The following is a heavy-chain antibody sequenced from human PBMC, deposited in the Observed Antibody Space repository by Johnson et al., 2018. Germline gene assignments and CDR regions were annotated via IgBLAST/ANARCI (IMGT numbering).Heavy chain of an antibody. CDR3: AREGIAVAALSI. J-gene: IGHJ3*02. CDR2: ISGSGNTI. Sequence: QVQLQESGGGVVQXGRSXRLXCAASGFTFSDYHMSWIRQAPGKGLEWVSYISGSGNTINYADSVKGRFTISRDNAKNSLYLQMNSLRAEDTAVYYCAREGIAVAALSIWGQGTMVTVSS. D-gene: IGHD6-19*01. CDR1: GFTFSDYH. V-gene: IGHV3-11*04.